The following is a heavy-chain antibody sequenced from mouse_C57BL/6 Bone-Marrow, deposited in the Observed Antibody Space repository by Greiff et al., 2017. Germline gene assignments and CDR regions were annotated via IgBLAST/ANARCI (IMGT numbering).Heavy chain of an antibody. CDR2: IYPGSGNT. J-gene: IGHJ1*03. Sequence: QVQLQQSGAELVRPGASVKLSCKASGYTFTDYYINWVKQRPGQGLEWIARIYPGSGNTYYNEKFKGKATLTAEKSSSTAYMQLSSLTSEDSAVYFCARMGGGLLGWYFDVWGTGTTVTVSS. CDR1: GYTFTDYY. D-gene: IGHD2-3*01. V-gene: IGHV1-76*01. CDR3: ARMGGGLLGWYFDV.